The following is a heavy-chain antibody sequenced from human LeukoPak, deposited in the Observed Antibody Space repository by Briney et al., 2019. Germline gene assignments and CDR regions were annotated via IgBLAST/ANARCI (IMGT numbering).Heavy chain of an antibody. V-gene: IGHV3-23*01. D-gene: IGHD2-15*01. CDR1: GFTFSSFA. CDR2: ISGSAGST. J-gene: IGHJ6*02. Sequence: GGSLRLSCAASGFTFSSFAMTWVRQAPGKGLEWVSGISGSAGSTYYADSVRGRFTISRDNSKNTLYLQMNSLRAEDTAVYYCATQGIYCSGGSCYHLRYYYGMDVWGQGTTVTVSS. CDR3: ATQGIYCSGGSCYHLRYYYGMDV.